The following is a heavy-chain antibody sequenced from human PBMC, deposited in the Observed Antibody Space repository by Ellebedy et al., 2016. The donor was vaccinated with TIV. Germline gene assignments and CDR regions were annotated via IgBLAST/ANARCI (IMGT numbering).Heavy chain of an antibody. J-gene: IGHJ2*01. CDR3: ARDLHYGDYVNWYFDL. V-gene: IGHV3-21*01. CDR2: ISTSSTYI. CDR1: GFTFSSYA. Sequence: GESLKISXAASGFTFSSYAMSWVRQAPGKGLEWVSSISTSSTYIYYADSVKGRFTISRDSAKNSLFLQMNSLRAEDTAVYYCARDLHYGDYVNWYFDLWGRGTLVTVSS. D-gene: IGHD4-17*01.